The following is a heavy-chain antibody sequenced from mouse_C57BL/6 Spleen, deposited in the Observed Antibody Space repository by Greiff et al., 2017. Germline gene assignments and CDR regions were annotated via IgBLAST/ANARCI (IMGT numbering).Heavy chain of an antibody. V-gene: IGHV5-4*01. J-gene: IGHJ4*01. CDR3: AREGKLYAMDY. CDR1: GFTFSSYA. CDR2: ISDGGSYT. Sequence: EVQLQESGGGLVKPGGSLKLSCAASGFTFSSYAMSWVRQTPEKRLEWVATISDGGSYTYYPDNVKGRFTISRDNAKNNLYLQMSHLKSEDTAMYYCAREGKLYAMDYWGQGTSVTVSS.